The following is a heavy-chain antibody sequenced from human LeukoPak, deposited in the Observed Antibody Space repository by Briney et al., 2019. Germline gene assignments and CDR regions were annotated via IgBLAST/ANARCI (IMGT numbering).Heavy chain of an antibody. CDR3: ARGDPYYDILTGYQHYYYYYMDV. V-gene: IGHV1-46*01. CDR2: INPSGGST. CDR1: GYTFTSYY. Sequence: ASVKVSCKASGYTFTSYYMHWVRQAPGQGLEWMGIINPSGGSTSYAQKFQGRVTMTRDTSTSTVYMELSSLRSEDTAVYYCARGDPYYDILTGYQHYYYYYMDVWGKGTTVTISS. D-gene: IGHD3-9*01. J-gene: IGHJ6*03.